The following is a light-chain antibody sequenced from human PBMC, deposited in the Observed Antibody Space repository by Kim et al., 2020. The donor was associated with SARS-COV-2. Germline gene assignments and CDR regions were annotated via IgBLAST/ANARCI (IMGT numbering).Light chain of an antibody. V-gene: IGKV1-33*01. J-gene: IGKJ4*01. CDR2: DAI. CDR3: QQYDNLALT. CDR1: RDISNF. Sequence: ASLGDRVIITCQASRDISNFLNWFQQKPGRAPKLLIYDAINLKTGVPSRFSGSVSGTVFTLTISSLQPEDFATYYCQQYDNLALTFGGGTKLEI.